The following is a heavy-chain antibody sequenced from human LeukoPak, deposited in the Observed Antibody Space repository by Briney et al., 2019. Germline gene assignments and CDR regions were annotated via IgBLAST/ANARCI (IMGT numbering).Heavy chain of an antibody. Sequence: ASVKVSCKASGYTLTGYYMHWVRQAPGQGLEWIGIINPSGDTTSYAQKFRGRVTLTRDTSTRTLYMELASLTSEDTAVYYCASRLQTGSPWYFDYWGPGTLVTVSS. CDR1: GYTLTGYY. D-gene: IGHD1-26*01. J-gene: IGHJ4*02. CDR2: INPSGDTT. CDR3: ASRLQTGSPWYFDY. V-gene: IGHV1-46*01.